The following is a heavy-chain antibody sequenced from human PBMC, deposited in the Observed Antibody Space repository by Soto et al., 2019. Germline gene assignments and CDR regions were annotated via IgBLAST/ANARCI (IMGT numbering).Heavy chain of an antibody. V-gene: IGHV1-69*12. CDR3: ARDRLIPAIFGELHYYGMDV. J-gene: IGHJ6*02. D-gene: IGHD3-3*01. Sequence: QVQLVQSGAEVKKPGSSVKVSCKASGGTFSSYAISWVRQAPGQGLEWMGGIIPIFGTANYAQKFQGRVTITADESTSTAYMELSSLRSEDTAVYYCARDRLIPAIFGELHYYGMDVWGQGTTVTVSS. CDR2: IIPIFGTA. CDR1: GGTFSSYA.